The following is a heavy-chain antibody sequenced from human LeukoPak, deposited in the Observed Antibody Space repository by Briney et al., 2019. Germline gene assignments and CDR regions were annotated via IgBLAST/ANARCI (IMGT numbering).Heavy chain of an antibody. V-gene: IGHV4-59*01. J-gene: IGHJ6*03. CDR3: AMSEDTAMGGYYYYYYYMDV. Sequence: SETLSLTCTVSGGSISSYYWSWIRQPPGKGLEWIGYIYYSGSTNYNPSLKSRVTISVDTSKNQFSLKLSSVTAADTAVYYCAMSEDTAMGGYYYYYYYMDVWGKGTTVTVSS. CDR1: GGSISSYY. D-gene: IGHD5-18*01. CDR2: IYYSGST.